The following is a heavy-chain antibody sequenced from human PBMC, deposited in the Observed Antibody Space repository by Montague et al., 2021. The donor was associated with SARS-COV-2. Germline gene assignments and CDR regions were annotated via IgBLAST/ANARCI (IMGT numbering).Heavy chain of an antibody. D-gene: IGHD3-10*01. CDR2: IFQSGGI. Sequence: SETLSLTCTVSGGSIGGTTYYWDWIRPSPGKGLEWIGNIFQSGGISYNPSLKSRVTISVDTSSNQFSLRLSSVTAADTAVYFCAGHPPHSPSGNYLVPGGFDLWGQGTLVTVSS. V-gene: IGHV4-39*01. J-gene: IGHJ4*02. CDR1: GGSIGGTTYY. CDR3: AGHPPHSPSGNYLVPGGFDL.